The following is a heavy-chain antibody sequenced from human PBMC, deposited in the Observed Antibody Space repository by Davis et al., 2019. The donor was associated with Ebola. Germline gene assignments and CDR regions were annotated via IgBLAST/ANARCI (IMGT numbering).Heavy chain of an antibody. J-gene: IGHJ6*02. CDR1: GFTFDSYS. CDR3: AKDYDVSGSNFYYYGMDV. CDR2: ISGRDVGT. Sequence: PGGSLRLSCVAFGFTFDSYSMSWVRQAPGKGLEWVSGISGRDVGTDYADSVKGRFTISRDNSKNTLYLQMNSLRAEDTALYYCAKDYDVSGSNFYYYGMDVWGQGTTVTVSS. D-gene: IGHD3-10*01. V-gene: IGHV3-23*01.